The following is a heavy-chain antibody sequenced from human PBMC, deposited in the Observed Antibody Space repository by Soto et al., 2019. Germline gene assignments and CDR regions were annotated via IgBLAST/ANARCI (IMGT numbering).Heavy chain of an antibody. Sequence: GGSLRLSCSASGFAFSSYGMHWVRQAPGKGLEYVSAISTSGGTTYYADSVKGRFTMSRDNSKNILYLQMSSVTSDDTAVYYCVGRWSASTLDDWGQGTLVTVSS. J-gene: IGHJ4*02. V-gene: IGHV3-64D*08. CDR1: GFAFSSYG. CDR3: VGRWSASTLDD. CDR2: ISTSGGTT. D-gene: IGHD2-8*01.